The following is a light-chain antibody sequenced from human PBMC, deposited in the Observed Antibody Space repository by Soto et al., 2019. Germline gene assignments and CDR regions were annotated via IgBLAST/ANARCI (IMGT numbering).Light chain of an antibody. Sequence: AIQMTQSPSSLSASVGARVTITCRASQGIRNDLGWYQQKPLKAPQLLIYAASSLQGGVPSRFSGSGSGTDFTLTISSLQPEDCASYYCLQDYNYPTTFGQGTKLEIK. CDR2: AAS. J-gene: IGKJ2*01. V-gene: IGKV1-6*01. CDR3: LQDYNYPTT. CDR1: QGIRND.